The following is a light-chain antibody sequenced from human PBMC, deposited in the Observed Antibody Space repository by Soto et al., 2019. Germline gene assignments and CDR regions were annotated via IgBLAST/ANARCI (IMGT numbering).Light chain of an antibody. CDR3: QQYRSLPLT. CDR1: QSVTSNY. CDR2: HAS. V-gene: IGKV3-20*01. Sequence: EVVLTQSPGTLSLTPGGRATLSCGASQSVTSNYLAWYQQKPGQAPRLLIYHASIRAAGIPARFSGSGSGTEFTLTISSLQSEDFAVYFCQQYRSLPLTFGGGTKVDIK. J-gene: IGKJ4*01.